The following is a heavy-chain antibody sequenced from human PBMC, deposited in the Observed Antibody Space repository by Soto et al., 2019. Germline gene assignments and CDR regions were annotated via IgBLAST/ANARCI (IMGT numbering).Heavy chain of an antibody. Sequence: QVQLVQSGAEVKKPGASVRVSCKASAYTFTSYYVHWVRQAPGQGPEWMGMINPSRGGTDYAQKFQSRVTMTRETSTTTVYMELSSLRSADTAIYYCTRSIITTAGTDAFDLWGQGTLVTVSS. CDR3: TRSIITTAGTDAFDL. CDR1: AYTFTSYY. CDR2: INPSRGGT. J-gene: IGHJ3*01. V-gene: IGHV1-46*03. D-gene: IGHD6-13*01.